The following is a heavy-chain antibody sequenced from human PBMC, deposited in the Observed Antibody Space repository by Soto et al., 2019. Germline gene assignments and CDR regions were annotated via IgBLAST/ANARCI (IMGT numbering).Heavy chain of an antibody. CDR1: GFTFSSYG. CDR3: AKNFGLSGSGDYYYGMDV. V-gene: IGHV3-30*18. CDR2: ISYDGSNK. D-gene: IGHD6-19*01. J-gene: IGHJ6*02. Sequence: GSLRLSCAASGFTFSSYGMHWVRQAPGKGLEWVAVISYDGSNKYYADSVKGRFTISRDNSKNTLYLQMNSLRAEDTAVYYCAKNFGLSGSGDYYYGMDVWGQGTTVTVSS.